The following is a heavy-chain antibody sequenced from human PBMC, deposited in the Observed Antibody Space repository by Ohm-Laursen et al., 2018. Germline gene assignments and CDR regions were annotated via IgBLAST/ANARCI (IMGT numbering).Heavy chain of an antibody. D-gene: IGHD6-13*01. CDR2: INHSGST. Sequence: GTLSLTCSVYGGSFSGYYWTWIRQPPGKGLEWIGEINHSGSTNYNPSLKSRITISVDTSKNQFSLKLSSVTAADTAVYYCARGNDTSSLDYWGQGTLVTVSS. CDR3: ARGNDTSSLDY. CDR1: GGSFSGYY. V-gene: IGHV4-34*01. J-gene: IGHJ4*02.